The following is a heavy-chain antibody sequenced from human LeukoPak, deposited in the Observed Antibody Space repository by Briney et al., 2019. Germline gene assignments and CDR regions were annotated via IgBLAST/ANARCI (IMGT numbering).Heavy chain of an antibody. V-gene: IGHV1-8*01. Sequence: ASVKVSCKASGYTFTSYDINWVRQATGQGLEWMGWMNPNSGDTGYVQKFQGRVTMTRNTSITTACMELSSLRSEDTAMYYCARGLSRGLYCDSSGYRIYYFDYWGQGTLVTVSS. D-gene: IGHD3-22*01. CDR1: GYTFTSYD. CDR3: ARGLSRGLYCDSSGYRIYYFDY. CDR2: MNPNSGDT. J-gene: IGHJ4*02.